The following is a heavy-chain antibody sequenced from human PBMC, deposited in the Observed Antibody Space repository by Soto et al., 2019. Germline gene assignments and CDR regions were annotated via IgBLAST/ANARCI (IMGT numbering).Heavy chain of an antibody. Sequence: QVQLQESGPGLVKPSQTLSLTCTVSGGSISSGGYYWSWIRQHPGKGLEWIGYIYYSGSTYYNPSFKSRVTISVDTSKNPFALKLSSLTAADTAVYYCARGGYGSGSYYNVPPPYYYYYYGMDVWGEGTTVTVSS. D-gene: IGHD3-10*01. CDR3: ARGGYGSGSYYNVPPPYYYYYYGMDV. J-gene: IGHJ6*04. V-gene: IGHV4-31*03. CDR1: GGSISSGGYY. CDR2: IYYSGST.